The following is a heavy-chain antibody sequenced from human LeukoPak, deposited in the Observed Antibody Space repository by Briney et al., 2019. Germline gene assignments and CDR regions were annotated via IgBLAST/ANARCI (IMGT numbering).Heavy chain of an antibody. CDR2: ISGSGAAT. D-gene: IGHD6-19*01. J-gene: IGHJ4*01. V-gene: IGHV3-23*01. Sequence: GGSLRLSCAASGFTFSNYAMNWVRQAPGKGLEWVSAISGSGAATFNADSVKGRFTISRDNSKNTLYLQMNSLRAEDTAVYYCAKDLSSGWYPYYFDFWGRGRLVTVSS. CDR1: GFTFSNYA. CDR3: AKDLSSGWYPYYFDF.